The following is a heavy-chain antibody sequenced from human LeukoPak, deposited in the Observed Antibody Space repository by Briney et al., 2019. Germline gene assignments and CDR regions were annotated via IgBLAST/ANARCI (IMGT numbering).Heavy chain of an antibody. D-gene: IGHD3-3*01. CDR2: FDPEDGET. Sequence: ASVKVSCKVSGYTLTELSMHWVRQAPGKGLEWMGGFDPEDGETIYAQKFQGGVTMTEDTSTDTAYMELSSLRSEDTAVYYCARDAGFWSGYYSKPKGNYYYGMDVWGQGTTVTVSS. J-gene: IGHJ6*02. V-gene: IGHV1-24*01. CDR1: GYTLTELS. CDR3: ARDAGFWSGYYSKPKGNYYYGMDV.